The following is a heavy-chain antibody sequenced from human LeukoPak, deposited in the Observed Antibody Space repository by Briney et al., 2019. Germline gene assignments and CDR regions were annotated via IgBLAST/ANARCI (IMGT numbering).Heavy chain of an antibody. J-gene: IGHJ3*02. D-gene: IGHD3-3*01. CDR2: ISTSGHT. CDR1: GGSISSYY. V-gene: IGHV4-4*07. CDR3: ARLEYYDSWSGYREDAFDI. Sequence: PSETLSLTCTASGGSISSYYWSWLRQPAGKGLEWIGRISTSGHTNYNPSLKSRVTMSVDASNNQFSLKLSSVTAADTAVYYCARLEYYDSWSGYREDAFDIWGQGTIVTVSS.